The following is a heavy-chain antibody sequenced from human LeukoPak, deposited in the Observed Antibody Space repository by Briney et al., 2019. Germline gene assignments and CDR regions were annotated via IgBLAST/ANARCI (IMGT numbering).Heavy chain of an antibody. J-gene: IGHJ6*02. CDR1: GGSFSGYY. CDR2: INHSGST. D-gene: IGHD2-2*01. Sequence: SETLSLTCAVYGGSFSGYYWSWIRQPPGKGLEWIGEINHSGSTNYNPSLKSRVTISVDTSKNQFSLKLSSVTAADTAVYHCARVTYQYGMDVWGQGTTVTVSS. CDR3: ARVTYQYGMDV. V-gene: IGHV4-34*01.